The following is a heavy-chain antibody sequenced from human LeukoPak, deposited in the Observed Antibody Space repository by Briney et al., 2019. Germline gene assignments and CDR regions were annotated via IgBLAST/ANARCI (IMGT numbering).Heavy chain of an antibody. D-gene: IGHD6-13*01. CDR3: ATGYSSSWYVYYYYGMDV. J-gene: IGHJ6*02. Sequence: ASVKVSCKASGGTFSSYTISWVRQAPGQGREWMGRIIPILGIANYAQKFQGRVTITADKSTSTAYMELSSLRSEDTAVYYCATGYSSSWYVYYYYGMDVWGQGTTVTVSS. V-gene: IGHV1-69*02. CDR2: IIPILGIA. CDR1: GGTFSSYT.